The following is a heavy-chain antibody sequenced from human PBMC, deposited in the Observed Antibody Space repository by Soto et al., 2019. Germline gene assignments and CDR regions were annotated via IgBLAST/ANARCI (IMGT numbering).Heavy chain of an antibody. CDR2: ISAYNGNT. Sequence: ASVKVSCKASGYTFTNYGISWVRQAPGQGLEWMGWISAYNGNTKYAQKLQGRVTMTTDTSTSTAYMELRSLRSDDTAVYYCARVVCSGSYSDHYTRFDPWGQGTLVTVSS. D-gene: IGHD3-10*02. CDR1: GYTFTNYG. CDR3: ARVVCSGSYSDHYTRFDP. V-gene: IGHV1-18*01. J-gene: IGHJ5*02.